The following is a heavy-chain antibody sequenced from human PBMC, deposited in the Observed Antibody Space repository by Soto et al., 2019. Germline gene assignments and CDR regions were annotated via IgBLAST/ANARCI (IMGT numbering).Heavy chain of an antibody. CDR1: GGSISSYY. CDR3: AREYGGWFGP. CDR2: IYSSGTT. D-gene: IGHD1-26*01. V-gene: IGHV4-59*13. J-gene: IGHJ5*02. Sequence: PSETLSLTCTVSGGSISSYYWSWIRQPPGKGLEWVGYIYSSGTTDYNPPLKSRVTMSVDTSKNQFSLKLSSVTAADTAVYYCAREYGGWFGPWGQGTPFTVPS.